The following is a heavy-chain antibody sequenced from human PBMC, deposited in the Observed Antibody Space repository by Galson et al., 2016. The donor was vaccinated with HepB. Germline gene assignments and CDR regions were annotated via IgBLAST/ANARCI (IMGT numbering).Heavy chain of an antibody. CDR3: ARPDDSAWDSALGGPFDI. J-gene: IGHJ3*02. CDR1: GYTFTNYG. D-gene: IGHD5-18*01. Sequence: SVKVSCKASGYTFTNYGINWVRQASGQGLEWMGWISVYNGNTNYAQKLQGRVTLTTDTSTTTAYMELRSLRSDDTAVYYCARPDDSAWDSALGGPFDIWGQGTMVTVSS. CDR2: ISVYNGNT. V-gene: IGHV1-18*04.